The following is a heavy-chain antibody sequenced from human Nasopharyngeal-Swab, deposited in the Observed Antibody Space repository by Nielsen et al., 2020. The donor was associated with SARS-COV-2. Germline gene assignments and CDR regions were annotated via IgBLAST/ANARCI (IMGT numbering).Heavy chain of an antibody. V-gene: IGHV5-10-1*01. D-gene: IGHD3-3*01. CDR2: IDPSDSYT. J-gene: IGHJ6*03. Sequence: GESLKISCKGSGYSFTSYWISWVRQMPGKGLEWMGRIDPSDSYTSYSPSFQGHVTISADKSISTAYLQWSSLKASDTAMYYCARQIRFLEWLPYYYYYMDVWGKGTTVTVSS. CDR1: GYSFTSYW. CDR3: ARQIRFLEWLPYYYYYMDV.